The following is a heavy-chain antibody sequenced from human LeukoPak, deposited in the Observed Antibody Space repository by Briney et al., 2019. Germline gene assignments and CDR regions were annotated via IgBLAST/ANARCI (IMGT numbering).Heavy chain of an antibody. J-gene: IGHJ4*02. CDR3: ARGYSSSWYLSLYY. V-gene: IGHV4-59*08. CDR1: GGSISSYY. D-gene: IGHD6-13*01. CDR2: IYYSGST. Sequence: PSETLSLTCTVSGGSISSYYWSWIRQPPGKGLEWIGYIYYSGSTSYNPSLKSRVTITVDTSKNQLSLKLRSVTAADTAVYYCARGYSSSWYLSLYYWGQGTLVTVSS.